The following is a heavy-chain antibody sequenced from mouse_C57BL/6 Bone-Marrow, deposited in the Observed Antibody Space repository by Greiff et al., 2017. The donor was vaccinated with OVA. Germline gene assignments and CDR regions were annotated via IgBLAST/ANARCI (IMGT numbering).Heavy chain of an antibody. J-gene: IGHJ2*01. CDR1: GYTFTSYW. V-gene: IGHV1-59*01. CDR2: IDPSDSYT. Sequence: VQLQQPGAELVRPGTSVKLSCKASGYTFTSYWMHWVKQRPGQGLEWIGVIDPSDSYTNYNQKFKGKATLTVDTSSSTAYMQLSSLTSEDSAVYYCARNMRIRPYYFDYWGQGTTLTVSS. D-gene: IGHD5-2*01. CDR3: ARNMRIRPYYFDY.